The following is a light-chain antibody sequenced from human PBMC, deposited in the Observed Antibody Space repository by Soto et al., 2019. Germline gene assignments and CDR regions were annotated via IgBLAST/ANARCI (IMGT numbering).Light chain of an antibody. CDR2: EVS. J-gene: IGKJ4*01. Sequence: DIVMTQTPLSLSVTPGQPASISCKSSQSLLDSDGKTFLYWYVKRPGHPLQLLIYEVSNRFAGVPDRFSGSGSETEFTLKISRVEAEDFAVYYCMQSLHLPLTFGGGTRVEMK. V-gene: IGKV2D-29*01. CDR1: QSLLDSDGKTF. CDR3: MQSLHLPLT.